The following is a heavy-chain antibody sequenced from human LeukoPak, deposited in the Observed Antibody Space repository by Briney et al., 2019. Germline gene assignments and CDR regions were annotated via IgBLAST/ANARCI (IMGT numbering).Heavy chain of an antibody. CDR1: GYTFTGYY. Sequence: GASVKVSCKASGYTFTGYYMHWVRQAPGQGLEWMGWISAYNGNTNYAQRVQGRVTMTTDTSTSTAYMELRSLRSDDTAVYYCARGDCGGGGCFLPEHLRHWGQGTRVTVSS. V-gene: IGHV1-18*04. CDR3: ARGDCGGGGCFLPEHLRH. CDR2: ISAYNGNT. D-gene: IGHD2-15*01. J-gene: IGHJ1*01.